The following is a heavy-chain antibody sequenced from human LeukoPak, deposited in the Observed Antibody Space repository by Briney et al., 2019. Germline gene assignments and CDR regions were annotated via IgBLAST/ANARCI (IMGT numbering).Heavy chain of an antibody. J-gene: IGHJ4*02. CDR2: INHSGST. Sequence: SETLSLTCSVYGGSFSGYYWSWIRQPPGKGLEWIGEINHSGSTNYNPSLKSRVTISVDTSKNQFSLKLSSVTAADTAVYYCANGSGSLFDYWGQGTLVTVSS. CDR1: GGSFSGYY. CDR3: ANGSGSLFDY. D-gene: IGHD3-10*01. V-gene: IGHV4-34*01.